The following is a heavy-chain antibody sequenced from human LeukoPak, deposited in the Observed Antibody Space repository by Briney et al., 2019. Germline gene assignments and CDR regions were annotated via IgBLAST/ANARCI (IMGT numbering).Heavy chain of an antibody. CDR3: ARVLPRTEGATRLRRPELNWFDP. J-gene: IGHJ5*02. Sequence: SETLSLTCAVYGGSFSGYYWSWIRQPPGKGLEWIGEINHSGSANYNPSLKSRVTISVDTSKNQFSLKLSSVTAADTAVYYCARVLPRTEGATRLRRPELNWFDPWGQGTLVTVSS. D-gene: IGHD1-26*01. V-gene: IGHV4-34*01. CDR2: INHSGSA. CDR1: GGSFSGYY.